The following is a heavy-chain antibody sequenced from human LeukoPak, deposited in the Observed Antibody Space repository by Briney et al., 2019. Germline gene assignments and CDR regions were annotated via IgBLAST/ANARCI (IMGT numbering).Heavy chain of an antibody. CDR3: ARDSTELDDFWSGYYKGDYYMDV. D-gene: IGHD3-3*01. J-gene: IGHJ6*03. CDR1: GGSINSYY. V-gene: IGHV4-4*07. CDR2: IYTSGGT. Sequence: SETLSLTCTVSGGSINSYYWSWIRQPAGKVLEGIGRIYTSGGTNYNPSLKSRVTMSVDTSKNQFSLKLRSVTAADTAVYYCARDSTELDDFWSGYYKGDYYMDVWGKGTTVTVSS.